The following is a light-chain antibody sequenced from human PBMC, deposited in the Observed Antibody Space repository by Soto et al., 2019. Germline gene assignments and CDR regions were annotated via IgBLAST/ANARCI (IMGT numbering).Light chain of an antibody. CDR3: QQSISPPWT. Sequence: DIQMTQSPSTLSASVGDRVTITCRASESIVNALAWYQQKPGKVPTLLIYKASTLEVGVPSRFSGSGSGTDFTLTISSLQPDDFATYYCQQSISPPWTFGQGTKVEVK. J-gene: IGKJ1*01. V-gene: IGKV1-5*03. CDR2: KAS. CDR1: ESIVNA.